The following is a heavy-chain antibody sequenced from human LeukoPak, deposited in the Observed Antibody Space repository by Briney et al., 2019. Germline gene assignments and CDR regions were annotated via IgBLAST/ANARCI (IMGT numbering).Heavy chain of an antibody. D-gene: IGHD6-13*01. Sequence: SETLSLTCAVYGGSFSGYYWSWIRQPPGKGLEWIGEINHSGSTNYNPSLKSRVTISVDTSKNQFSLKLSSVTAADTAVYYCAMSIPAAGVFDYWGQGTLVTVSS. CDR1: GGSFSGYY. J-gene: IGHJ4*02. CDR3: AMSIPAAGVFDY. CDR2: INHSGST. V-gene: IGHV4-34*01.